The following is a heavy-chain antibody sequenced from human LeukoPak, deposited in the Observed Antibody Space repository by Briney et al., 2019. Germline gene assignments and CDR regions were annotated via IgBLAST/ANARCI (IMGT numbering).Heavy chain of an antibody. Sequence: ASVKVSCKASGYTFTGYYVHWVRQAPGQGLEWMGWINPNSGGTNYAQKFQGRVTMTRDTSINTAYMELSRLRSDDTAVYYCARDYGDYVPDYWGQGTLVTVSS. J-gene: IGHJ4*02. D-gene: IGHD4-17*01. CDR3: ARDYGDYVPDY. CDR1: GYTFTGYY. V-gene: IGHV1-2*02. CDR2: INPNSGGT.